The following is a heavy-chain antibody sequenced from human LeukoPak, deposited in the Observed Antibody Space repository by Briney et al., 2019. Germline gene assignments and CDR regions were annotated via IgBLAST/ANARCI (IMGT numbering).Heavy chain of an antibody. Sequence: GGSLRLSCAASGFTFSSYGMHWVRQAPGKGLEWVAVISYDGSNKYYADSVKGRFTISRDNSKNTLYLQMNSLRAEDTAVYYCARPMLLTYSSGRYYFDYWGQGTLVTVSS. CDR2: ISYDGSNK. CDR1: GFTFSSYG. J-gene: IGHJ4*02. CDR3: ARPMLLTYSSGRYYFDY. V-gene: IGHV3-30*19. D-gene: IGHD6-19*01.